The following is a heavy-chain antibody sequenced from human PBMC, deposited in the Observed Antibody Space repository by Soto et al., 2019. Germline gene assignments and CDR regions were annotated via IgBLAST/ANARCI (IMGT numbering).Heavy chain of an antibody. CDR3: ARLPFPWGWFDP. Sequence: QVQLVESGGGLVKPGGSLRLSCAASGIVFSDYMSWVRQAPGKGLEWLSYISGSGRTIYSADSVKGRFTISRDNATNSLYLQMNNVRTEDTAVYYCARLPFPWGWFDPWGREHWSPSPQ. V-gene: IGHV3-11*01. CDR2: ISGSGRTI. D-gene: IGHD3-16*01. CDR1: GIVFSDY. J-gene: IGHJ5*02.